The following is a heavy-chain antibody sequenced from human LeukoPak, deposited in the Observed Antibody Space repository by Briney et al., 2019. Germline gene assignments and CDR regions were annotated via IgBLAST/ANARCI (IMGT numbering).Heavy chain of an antibody. V-gene: IGHV3-15*01. D-gene: IGHD3-16*01. CDR2: IKSKTDGGTT. CDR1: GFTFSNAW. Sequence: GGSLRLSCAASGFTFSNAWMSWVRQAPGKGLEWVGRIKSKTDGGTTDYAAPVKGRFTISRDDSKNTLYLQMNSLKTEDTAVYYCTTDPEAYSMITFGPPGDRNYWGQGTLVTVSS. CDR3: TTDPEAYSMITFGPPGDRNY. J-gene: IGHJ4*02.